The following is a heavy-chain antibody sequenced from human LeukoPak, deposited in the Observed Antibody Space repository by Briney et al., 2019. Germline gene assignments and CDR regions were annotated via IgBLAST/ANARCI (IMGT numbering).Heavy chain of an antibody. CDR3: ARPDYSNYVSVDP. CDR1: GGSISSYY. J-gene: IGHJ5*02. CDR2: IYYSGST. V-gene: IGHV4-59*08. D-gene: IGHD4-11*01. Sequence: PSETLSLTCTVSGGSISSYYRSWIRQPPGKGLEWIGYIYYSGSTNYNPSLKSRVTISVDTSKNQFSLKLSSVTAADTAVYYCARPDYSNYVSVDPWGQGTLVTVSS.